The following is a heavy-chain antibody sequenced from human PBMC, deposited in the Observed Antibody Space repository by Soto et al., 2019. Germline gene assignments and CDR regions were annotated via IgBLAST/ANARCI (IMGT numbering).Heavy chain of an antibody. D-gene: IGHD6-19*01. CDR2: ISSSSSYI. Sequence: XGSLRPTCAAAGVTFSSYSINWVRQAPGKVLEWVSSISSSSSYIYYADSVKGRFTISRDNAKNSLYLQMNSLRAEDTAVYYCARVAVADPYYYYYGMDVWGQGTAVSVSS. CDR1: GVTFSSYS. J-gene: IGHJ6*02. V-gene: IGHV3-21*01. CDR3: ARVAVADPYYYYYGMDV.